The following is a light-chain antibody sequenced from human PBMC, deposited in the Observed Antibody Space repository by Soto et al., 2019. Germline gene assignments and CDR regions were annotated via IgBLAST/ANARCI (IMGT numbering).Light chain of an antibody. CDR3: CSYAGSYTLV. CDR1: SSDVGAYNS. Sequence: QSALTQPASVSGSPGQSVTISCTGTSSDVGAYNSVSWYQQHPGEAPKLMIYDVNKRPSGVPDRFSGSKSGNTASLTISGLQAEDEADYYCCSYAGSYTLVFGGGTQLTVL. CDR2: DVN. J-gene: IGLJ2*01. V-gene: IGLV2-11*01.